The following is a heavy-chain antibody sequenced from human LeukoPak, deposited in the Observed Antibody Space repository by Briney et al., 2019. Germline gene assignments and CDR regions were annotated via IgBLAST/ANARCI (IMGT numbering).Heavy chain of an antibody. J-gene: IGHJ4*02. V-gene: IGHV3-9*01. D-gene: IGHD4-17*01. Sequence: GGSLRLSCAASGFTFDDYAMHWVRQAPGKGLEWVSGISWNSGSIGYADSVKGRFTISRDNAKNSLYLQMSSLRAEDTALYYCAKPGDGDYAYFDYWGQGTLVAVSS. CDR2: ISWNSGSI. CDR3: AKPGDGDYAYFDY. CDR1: GFTFDDYA.